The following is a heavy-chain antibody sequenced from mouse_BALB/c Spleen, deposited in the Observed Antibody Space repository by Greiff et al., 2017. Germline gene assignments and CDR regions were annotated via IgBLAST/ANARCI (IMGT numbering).Heavy chain of an antibody. D-gene: IGHD4-1*01. Sequence: EVKVVESGGGLVKPGGSLKLSCAASGFTFSDYYMYWVRQTPEKRLEWVATISDGGSYTYYPDSVKGRFTISRDNAKNNLYLQMSSLKSEDTAMYYCARDRGTGKGEYYYAMDYWGQGTSVTVSS. CDR3: ARDRGTGKGEYYYAMDY. CDR1: GFTFSDYY. V-gene: IGHV5-4*02. J-gene: IGHJ4*01. CDR2: ISDGGSYT.